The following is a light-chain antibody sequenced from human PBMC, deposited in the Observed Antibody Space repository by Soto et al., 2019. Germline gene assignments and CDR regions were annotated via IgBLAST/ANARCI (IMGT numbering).Light chain of an antibody. CDR1: QSVSSN. CDR3: LHHGSSLWT. J-gene: IGKJ1*01. Sequence: EIVMTQSPATLSVSPGERATLSCRASQSVSSNLAWYQQKPGQAPRLLIYGASTRATGIPARFSGSGSGTEFTLTISSLQSEDFAVYYCLHHGSSLWTFGRGTKVDI. CDR2: GAS. V-gene: IGKV3-15*01.